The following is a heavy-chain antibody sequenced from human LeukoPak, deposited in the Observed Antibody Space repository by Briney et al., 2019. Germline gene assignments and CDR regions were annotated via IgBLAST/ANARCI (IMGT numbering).Heavy chain of an antibody. CDR3: ARAPTTVTRKTKNYYYYYYMDV. CDR1: GGTFSSYA. J-gene: IGHJ6*03. D-gene: IGHD4-17*01. Sequence: SVKVSCKASGGTFSSYAISWVRQAPGQGLEWMGGIIPIFGTANYAQKFQGRVTITADKSTSTAYMELSSLRSEDTAVYYCARAPTTVTRKTKNYYYYYYMDVWGKGTTVTVSS. V-gene: IGHV1-69*06. CDR2: IIPIFGTA.